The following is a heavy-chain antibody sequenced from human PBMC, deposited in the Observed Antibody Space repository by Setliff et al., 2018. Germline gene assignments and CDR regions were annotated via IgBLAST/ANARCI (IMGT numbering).Heavy chain of an antibody. V-gene: IGHV1-46*01. CDR3: ARDRNDNYESSGYYYAGGYMDV. Sequence: ASVKVSCKASGYTFTSYYMHWVRQAPGQGLEWMGLINPTGGSTSCAQKFQGGVTMTRDTSTSTVFMELSSLRSEDTAVYYCARDRNDNYESSGYYYAGGYMDVWGKGTTVTVSS. CDR1: GYTFTSYY. D-gene: IGHD3-22*01. CDR2: INPTGGST. J-gene: IGHJ6*03.